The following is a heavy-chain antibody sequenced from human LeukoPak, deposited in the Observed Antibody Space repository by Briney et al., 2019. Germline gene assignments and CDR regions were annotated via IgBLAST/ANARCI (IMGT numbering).Heavy chain of an antibody. J-gene: IGHJ5*02. V-gene: IGHV4-4*07. CDR3: ARDGVDTADEWSWFDP. CDR1: GGSISSYY. CDR2: IYTSGST. Sequence: SETLSLTCTVSGGSISSYYWSWIRQPAGKGLEWIGRIYTSGSTNYNPSLKSRVTISVDTSKNQFSLKLSSVTAADTAVYYCARDGVDTADEWSWFDPWGQGTLVTVSS. D-gene: IGHD5-18*01.